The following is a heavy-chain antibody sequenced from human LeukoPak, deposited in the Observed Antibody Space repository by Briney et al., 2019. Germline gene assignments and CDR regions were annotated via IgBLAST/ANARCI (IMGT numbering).Heavy chain of an antibody. V-gene: IGHV4-34*01. CDR1: GGSFSGYY. CDR2: INHSGST. J-gene: IGHJ4*02. CDR3: ASVVVAATLFDY. D-gene: IGHD2-15*01. Sequence: SETLSLTCAVYGGSFSGYYWSWIRQPPGKGPEWIGEINHSGSTNYNPSLKSRVTISVDTPKNQFSLKLSSVTAADTAVYYCASVVVAATLFDYWGQGTLVTVSS.